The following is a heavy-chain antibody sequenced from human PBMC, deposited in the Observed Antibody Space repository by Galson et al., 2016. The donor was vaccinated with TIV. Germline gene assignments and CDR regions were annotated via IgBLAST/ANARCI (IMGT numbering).Heavy chain of an antibody. Sequence: SETLSLTCTVSGYSIRDDTYWGWIRQPPGKGLEWIASFYLTGSTYYTPSLKSRVTISADTSKGHFSLNLKSVTAADTAVYYCVQFAGHWGQGTLVTVSS. D-gene: IGHD3-16*01. J-gene: IGHJ4*02. CDR2: FYLTGST. CDR3: VQFAGH. CDR1: GYSIRDDTY. V-gene: IGHV4-38-2*02.